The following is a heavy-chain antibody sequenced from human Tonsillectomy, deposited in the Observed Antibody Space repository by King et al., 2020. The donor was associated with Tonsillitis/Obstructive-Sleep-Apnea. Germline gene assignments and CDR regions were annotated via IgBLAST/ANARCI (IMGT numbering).Heavy chain of an antibody. CDR2: INTNTGNP. V-gene: IGHV7-4-1*02. Sequence: VQLVESGSELKKPGASVKVSCKASGYTFTSYAMNWVRQAPGQGLEWMGWINTNTGNPTYALGFTGRFVFSLDTSVSTAYLQISSLKAEDTAVYYCARDGGDTYYYGSGSYSRGGYWGQGTLVTVSS. D-gene: IGHD3-10*01. J-gene: IGHJ4*02. CDR3: ARDGGDTYYYGSGSYSRGGY. CDR1: GYTFTSYA.